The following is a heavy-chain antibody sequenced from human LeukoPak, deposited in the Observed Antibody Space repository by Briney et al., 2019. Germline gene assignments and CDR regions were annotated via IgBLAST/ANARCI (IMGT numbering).Heavy chain of an antibody. J-gene: IGHJ6*02. D-gene: IGHD2-21*02. Sequence: GASVKVSCKASGYTFTGSYMHWVRQAPGQGLEWMGWINPNSGGTNYAQKFQGRVTMTRDTSISTAYMELSRLRSDDTAVYYCARVRVVVTAILSHYYYGMDVWGQGTTVTVSS. V-gene: IGHV1-2*02. CDR2: INPNSGGT. CDR1: GYTFTGSY. CDR3: ARVRVVVTAILSHYYYGMDV.